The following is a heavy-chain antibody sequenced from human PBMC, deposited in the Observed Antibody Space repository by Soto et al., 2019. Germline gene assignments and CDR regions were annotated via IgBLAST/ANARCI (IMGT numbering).Heavy chain of an antibody. CDR2: ISHDGSNK. V-gene: IGHV3-30-3*01. Sequence: HGGSLRLSCAASGFTFSSYAMHWVRQAPGKGLEWVAVISHDGSNKYYADSVKGRFTISRDNSKNTLYLQMNSLRAEDTAVYYCARVWDYDFWSGYYPSYGMDVWGQGTTVTVSS. CDR1: GFTFSSYA. CDR3: ARVWDYDFWSGYYPSYGMDV. D-gene: IGHD3-3*01. J-gene: IGHJ6*02.